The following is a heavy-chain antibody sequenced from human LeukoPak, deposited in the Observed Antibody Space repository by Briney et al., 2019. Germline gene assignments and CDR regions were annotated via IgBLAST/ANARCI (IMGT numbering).Heavy chain of an antibody. D-gene: IGHD3-22*01. V-gene: IGHV3-23*01. CDR2: ISASGGST. CDR1: GFTFSTYA. Sequence: QPGGSLRLSCAASGFTFSTYAMDWVRQAPGKGLEWVSGISASGGSTYYADSVKGRFTISRDNSKNTLYLQMNSLRAEDTAVYYCARDRHRYSYDTGGYPPYWGQGTLVTVSS. CDR3: ARDRHRYSYDTGGYPPY. J-gene: IGHJ4*02.